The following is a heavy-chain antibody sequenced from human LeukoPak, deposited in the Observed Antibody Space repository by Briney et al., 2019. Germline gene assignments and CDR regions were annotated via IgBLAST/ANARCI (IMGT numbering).Heavy chain of an antibody. CDR1: GGSFSGYY. CDR3: ARHPVDTAMVTPWFDP. V-gene: IGHV4-34*01. Sequence: SETLSLTCAVYGGSFSGYYWSWIRQPPGKGLEWIGEINHSGSNNYNPSLKSRVTISVVTSKNQFSLKLSSVTAADTAVYYCARHPVDTAMVTPWFDPWGQGTLVTVSS. J-gene: IGHJ5*02. CDR2: INHSGSN. D-gene: IGHD5-18*01.